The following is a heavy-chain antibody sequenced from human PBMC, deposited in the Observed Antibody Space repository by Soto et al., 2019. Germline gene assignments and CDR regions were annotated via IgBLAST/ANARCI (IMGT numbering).Heavy chain of an antibody. D-gene: IGHD3-22*01. CDR2: ISYDGSNK. CDR3: ARVFLPVVVIPLLGYGMDV. Sequence: QVQLVESGGGVVQPGRSLRLSCAASGFTFSSYAMHWVRQAPGKGLEWVAVISYDGSNKYYADSAKGRFTISRDNSKNXLSXEMNSRRAEDTAVYYWARVFLPVVVIPLLGYGMDVWGQGTTVTVSS. V-gene: IGHV3-30-3*01. CDR1: GFTFSSYA. J-gene: IGHJ6*02.